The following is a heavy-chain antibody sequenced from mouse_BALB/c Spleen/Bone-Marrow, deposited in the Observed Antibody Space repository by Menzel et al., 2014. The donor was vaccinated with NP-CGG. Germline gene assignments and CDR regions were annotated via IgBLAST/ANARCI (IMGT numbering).Heavy chain of an antibody. CDR2: IWSGGST. CDR3: ARYGSILDY. Sequence: VHLVESGPGLVAPSQSLSITCTVSGFSLTSYGVSWVRQPPGKGLEWLGVIWSGGSTDYNAAFISRLSISKDNSKSQVFFKMNSLQANDTAIYYCARYGSILDYWGQGTPLTASS. J-gene: IGHJ2*01. V-gene: IGHV2-2*02. CDR1: GFSLTSYG. D-gene: IGHD1-1*01.